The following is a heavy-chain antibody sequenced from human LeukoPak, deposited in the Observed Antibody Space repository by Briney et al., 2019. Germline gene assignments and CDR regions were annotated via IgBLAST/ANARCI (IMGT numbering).Heavy chain of an antibody. J-gene: IGHJ6*03. CDR1: GGSFSGYY. CDR2: INHSGST. V-gene: IGHV4-34*01. Sequence: PSETLSLTCAVYGGSFSGYYWSWIRQPPGKGLEWIGEINHSGSTNYNPSLKSRVTMSVDTSKNQFSLKLSSVTAADTAVYYCARMYPLYYMDVWGKGTTVTVSS. CDR3: ARMYPLYYMDV. D-gene: IGHD2-2*01.